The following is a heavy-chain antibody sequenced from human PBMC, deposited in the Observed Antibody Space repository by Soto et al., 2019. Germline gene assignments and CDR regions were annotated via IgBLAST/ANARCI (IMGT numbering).Heavy chain of an antibody. J-gene: IGHJ3*02. V-gene: IGHV3-9*01. D-gene: IGHD6-13*01. Sequence: EVQLVESGGGLVQPGRSLRLSCAASGFTFDDYAMHWVRQAPGKGLEWVSGISWNSGSIGYADSVKGRFTISRDNAKNSLYLQMNSLRAEDTALYYCAKVGYSSSWYVGAFDIWGQGTMVTVSS. CDR3: AKVGYSSSWYVGAFDI. CDR2: ISWNSGSI. CDR1: GFTFDDYA.